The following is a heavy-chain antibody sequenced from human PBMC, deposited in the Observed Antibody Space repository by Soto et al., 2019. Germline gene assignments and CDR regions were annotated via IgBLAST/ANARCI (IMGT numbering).Heavy chain of an antibody. CDR1: GGTFSSYT. CDR3: ASHDYGDPRW. CDR2: IIPILGIA. D-gene: IGHD4-17*01. V-gene: IGHV1-69*02. Sequence: QVQLVQSGAEVKKPGSSVKVSCKASGGTFSSYTISWVRQAPGQGLEWMGRIIPILGIANYAQKFHGRVTITADESTSTADMDLCSLRSEDTGVYYCASHDYGDPRWWGQGTLVTVCS. J-gene: IGHJ4*02.